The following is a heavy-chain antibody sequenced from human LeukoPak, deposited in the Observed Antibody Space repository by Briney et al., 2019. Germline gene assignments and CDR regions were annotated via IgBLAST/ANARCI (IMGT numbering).Heavy chain of an antibody. CDR1: GGSISSYY. D-gene: IGHD1-26*01. CDR3: ARGPQTPRSGSYTTGFYYFDY. CDR2: IYYSGST. V-gene: IGHV4-59*01. J-gene: IGHJ4*02. Sequence: SETLSLTCTVSGGSISSYYWSWIRQPPGKGLEWIGYIYYSGSTNYNPSLKSRVTISVDTSKNQFSLKLSSVTAADTAVYYCARGPQTPRSGSYTTGFYYFDYWGQGTLVTVSS.